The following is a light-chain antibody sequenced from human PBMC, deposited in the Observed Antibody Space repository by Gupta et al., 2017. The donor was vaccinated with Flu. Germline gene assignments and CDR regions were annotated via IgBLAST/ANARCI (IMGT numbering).Light chain of an antibody. CDR1: EPISTY. J-gene: IGKJ2*01. CDR3: QQRGRSPST. CDR2: SAS. Sequence: DIRMTQSPSSLSAAVGDRVTISCRASEPISTYLNWYQYTPGKAPKLLIYSASSSKSGVPSRFSGSGSASDFTLTITKVQPEDFSIYYCQQRGRSPSTFGQGTKV. V-gene: IGKV1-39*01.